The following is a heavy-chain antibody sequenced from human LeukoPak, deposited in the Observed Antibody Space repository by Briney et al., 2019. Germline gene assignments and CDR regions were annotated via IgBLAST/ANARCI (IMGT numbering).Heavy chain of an antibody. D-gene: IGHD3-3*01. CDR1: GGSFSGYY. CDR3: ARGFLRTTIFGVVATGGDWFDP. CDR2: INHSGST. J-gene: IGHJ5*02. V-gene: IGHV4-34*01. Sequence: PSETLSLTCAVYGGSFSGYYWSWIRQPPGKGLEWIGEINHSGSTNYNPSLKSRVTISVDTSKNQFSLKLSSVTAAGTAVYYCARGFLRTTIFGVVATGGDWFDPWGQGTLVTVSS.